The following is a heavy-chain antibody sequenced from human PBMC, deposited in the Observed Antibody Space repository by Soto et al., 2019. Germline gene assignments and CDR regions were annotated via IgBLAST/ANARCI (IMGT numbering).Heavy chain of an antibody. J-gene: IGHJ4*02. Sequence: PSETLSLTCSVSGASISSSRYYWGWVRQPPGKGLEWIGSIIHSGASHYNPSLKSRVTISLDSSKSKFSLTLRSVTAADTAVYYCARSHYTYGLLIDYWGPGTLVTVSS. CDR1: GASISSSRYY. CDR3: ARSHYTYGLLIDY. CDR2: IIHSGAS. V-gene: IGHV4-39*01. D-gene: IGHD2-8*01.